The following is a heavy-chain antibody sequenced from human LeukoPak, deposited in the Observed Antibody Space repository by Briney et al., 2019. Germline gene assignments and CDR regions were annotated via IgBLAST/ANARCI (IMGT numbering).Heavy chain of an antibody. V-gene: IGHV4-31*03. CDR2: IYYSGST. Sequence: SQTLSLTCTVSGGSVNSGGYYWSWVRQHPGKGLEWIGYIYYSGSTYYNPSLKSRVTISLDTSKNHFSLTLSSVTAADTAVYYCASALYYFYMDVWGKGTTVTVSS. CDR1: GGSVNSGGYY. J-gene: IGHJ6*03. CDR3: ASALYYFYMDV.